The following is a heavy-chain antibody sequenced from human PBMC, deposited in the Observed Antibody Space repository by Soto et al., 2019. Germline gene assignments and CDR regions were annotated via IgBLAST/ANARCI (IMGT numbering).Heavy chain of an antibody. CDR1: GYDCISSY. CDR3: ARGFPLWFEP. V-gene: IGHV1-3*01. D-gene: IGHD3-3*01. Sequence: ASAMASCWAAGYDCISSYLHWLRQAPGQRLEWMGWINAGNGNTKYSQKFQGRVTITRDTSASTAYMELSSLRSEDTAVYYCARGFPLWFEPWGQGTLVTVSS. J-gene: IGHJ5*02. CDR2: INAGNGNT.